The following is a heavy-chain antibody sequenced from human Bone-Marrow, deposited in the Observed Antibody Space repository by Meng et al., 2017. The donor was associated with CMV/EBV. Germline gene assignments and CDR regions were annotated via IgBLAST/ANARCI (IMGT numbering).Heavy chain of an antibody. CDR2: IYYSGST. J-gene: IGHJ4*02. V-gene: IGHV4-61*01. CDR1: GYSISSGYY. Sequence: GSLRLSCTVSGYSISSGYYWGWIRQPPGKGLEWIGYIYYSGSTNYNPSLKSRVTISVDTSKNQFSLKLSSVTAADTAVYYCARVGSGYDFYFDYWGQGPLVTVSS. D-gene: IGHD5-12*01. CDR3: ARVGSGYDFYFDY.